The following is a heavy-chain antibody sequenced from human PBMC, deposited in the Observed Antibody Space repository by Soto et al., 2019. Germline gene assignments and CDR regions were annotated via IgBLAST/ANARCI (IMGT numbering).Heavy chain of an antibody. CDR3: ARSNGGIGAFDI. CDR1: GFTFSSYA. V-gene: IGHV3-64*01. CDR2: ISSNGGST. J-gene: IGHJ3*02. D-gene: IGHD2-8*01. Sequence: GGSLRLSCAASGFTFSSYAMHWVRQAPGKGLEYVSAISSNGGSTYYANSVKGRFTISRDNSKNTLYLQMGSLRAEDMAVYYCARSNGGIGAFDIWGQGTMVTVSS.